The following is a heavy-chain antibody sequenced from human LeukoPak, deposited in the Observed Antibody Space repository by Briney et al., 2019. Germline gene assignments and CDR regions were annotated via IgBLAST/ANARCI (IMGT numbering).Heavy chain of an antibody. CDR1: GFTLGDYA. J-gene: IGHJ5*02. CDR2: IRSKAYGATT. Sequence: GRSLRLSCTASGFTLGDYAMTWVRQAPGKGLEWVGFIRSKAYGATTEYAASVKGRFTISRDDSKSIAYLQMNSLKTEDTAVYYCTRERDYSGSGSNLWGQGTLVTVSS. V-gene: IGHV3-49*04. CDR3: TRERDYSGSGSNL. D-gene: IGHD3-10*01.